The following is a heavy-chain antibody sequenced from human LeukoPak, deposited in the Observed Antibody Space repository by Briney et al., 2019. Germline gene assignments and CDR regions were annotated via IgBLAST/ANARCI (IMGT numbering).Heavy chain of an antibody. CDR1: GFTFDDYG. CDR2: INWNGGST. D-gene: IGHD3-10*01. J-gene: IGHJ4*02. CDR3: ARDVGAYYYGSGSYYSQGTFDY. Sequence: GGSLRLSCAASGFTFDDYGMSWVRQAPGKGLEWVSGINWNGGSTGYADSVKGRFTTSRDNAKNSLYLQMNSLRAEDTVVYYCARDVGAYYYGSGSYYSQGTFDYWGQGTLVTVSS. V-gene: IGHV3-20*04.